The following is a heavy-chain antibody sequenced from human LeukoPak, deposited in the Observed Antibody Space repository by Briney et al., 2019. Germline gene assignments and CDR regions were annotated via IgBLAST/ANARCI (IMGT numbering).Heavy chain of an antibody. CDR1: GYTFTGHY. CDR2: INPISGST. Sequence: GASVKVSCKASGYTFTGHYMHWVRQAPGQGLEGMGRINPISGSTNYAQKFQGRVTMTRDTSISTAYLEMSGLTPDDTAVYYCASWPGSNCSSSSCPKSIDYWGQGTLVTVSS. D-gene: IGHD2-2*01. V-gene: IGHV1-2*06. CDR3: ASWPGSNCSSSSCPKSIDY. J-gene: IGHJ4*02.